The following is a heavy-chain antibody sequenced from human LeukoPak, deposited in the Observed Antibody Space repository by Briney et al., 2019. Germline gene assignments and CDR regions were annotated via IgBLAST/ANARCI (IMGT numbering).Heavy chain of an antibody. D-gene: IGHD6-13*01. Sequence: PGGSLRLSCAASGFTFSSYAMSWVRQAPGKGLECVSAISGSGGSTYYADSVKGRFTISRDNSKNTLYLQMNSLRAEDTAVYYCARDIAAAVGFDYWGQGTLVTVSS. CDR1: GFTFSSYA. V-gene: IGHV3-23*01. CDR3: ARDIAAAVGFDY. CDR2: ISGSGGST. J-gene: IGHJ4*02.